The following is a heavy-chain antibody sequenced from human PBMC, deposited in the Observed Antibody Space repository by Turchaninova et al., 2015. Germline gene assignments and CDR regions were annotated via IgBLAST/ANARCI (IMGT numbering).Heavy chain of an antibody. CDR3: ARADVSYYYYYMDV. CDR2: IYYSGST. D-gene: IGHD3-10*02. Sequence: QLQLQESGPGLVTPSETLSLTCTASGGSLSSGSYYWGWIRQPPGKGLEWIGSIYYSGSTYYNPSLKSRVTISVDTSKDQFSLKLSSMTAADTAVYYCARADVSYYYYYMDVWGKGTTVTVSS. CDR1: GGSLSSGSYY. V-gene: IGHV4-39*07. J-gene: IGHJ6*03.